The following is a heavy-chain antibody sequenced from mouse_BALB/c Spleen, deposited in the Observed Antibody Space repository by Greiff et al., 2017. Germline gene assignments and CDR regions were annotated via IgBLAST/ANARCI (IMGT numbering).Heavy chain of an antibody. Sequence: EVKVVESGGGLVKPGGSLKLSCAASGFTFSDYYMYWVRQTPEKRLEWVATISDGGSYTYYPDSVKGRFTISRDNAKNNLYLQMSSLKSEDTAMYYCARDRDGYSDYWGQGTTLTVSS. CDR2: ISDGGSYT. CDR3: ARDRDGYSDY. D-gene: IGHD2-3*01. V-gene: IGHV5-4*02. CDR1: GFTFSDYY. J-gene: IGHJ2*01.